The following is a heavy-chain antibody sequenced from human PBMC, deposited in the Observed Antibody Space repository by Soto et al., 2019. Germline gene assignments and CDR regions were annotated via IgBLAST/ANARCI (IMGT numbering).Heavy chain of an antibody. J-gene: IGHJ4*02. V-gene: IGHV3-23*01. D-gene: IGHD4-4*01. CDR1: GFPFSSYV. Sequence: EVQLLESGGGLVQRGGSLRLSCAASGFPFSSYVMAWVRQAPGKGLEWVSGISGGGSNTFYADSVKGRFTISRDNSKNTLRLQMKSLGAEDTAVYYCAKDSNKYSSSLRVRYFDYWGQGLGVTVSS. CDR2: ISGGGSNT. CDR3: AKDSNKYSSSLRVRYFDY.